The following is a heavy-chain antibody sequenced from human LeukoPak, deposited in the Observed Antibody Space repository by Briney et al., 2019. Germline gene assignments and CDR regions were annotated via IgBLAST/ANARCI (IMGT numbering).Heavy chain of an antibody. J-gene: IGHJ5*02. V-gene: IGHV4-59*01. D-gene: IGHD1-7*01. Sequence: SETLSLTCTVSGGSISSYYWSWIRQPPGKGLEWIGYIYYSGSTNYNPSLKGRVTISVDTSKNQFSLKLSSVTAADTAVYYCARLELPAGWFDPWGQGTLVTVSS. CDR1: GGSISSYY. CDR2: IYYSGST. CDR3: ARLELPAGWFDP.